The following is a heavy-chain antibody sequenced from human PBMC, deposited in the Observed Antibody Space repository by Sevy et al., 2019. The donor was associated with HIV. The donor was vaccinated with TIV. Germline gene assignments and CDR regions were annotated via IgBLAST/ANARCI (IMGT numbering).Heavy chain of an antibody. CDR2: ISGSGGRT. J-gene: IGHJ4*02. CDR3: AKEGYYDSTGSYYYVDY. CDR1: GFTFRNYA. D-gene: IGHD3-22*01. V-gene: IGHV3-23*01. Sequence: GGSLRLSCAGSGFTFRNYAMSWVRQAPGKGLEWVSAISGSGGRTYYADSVKGRLTISRDNSKNALYLQINSLRAEDTAVYYCAKEGYYDSTGSYYYVDYWGQGTLVTVSS.